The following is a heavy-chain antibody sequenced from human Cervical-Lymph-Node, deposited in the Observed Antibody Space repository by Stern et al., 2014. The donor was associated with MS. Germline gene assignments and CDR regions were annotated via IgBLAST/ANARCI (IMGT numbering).Heavy chain of an antibody. CDR3: ARQSESSFDP. CDR2: IFPGDSDT. J-gene: IGHJ5*02. V-gene: IGHV5-51*01. Sequence: EVQLVESGAEVKKPGESLKISCKASGYSFTNNWIGWVRQMPGKGLEWMGIIFPGDSDTRYSPSFQGQVTISADKSINTAYLQWSSLKASDTAMYYCARQSESSFDPWGQGTLVTVSS. CDR1: GYSFTNNW.